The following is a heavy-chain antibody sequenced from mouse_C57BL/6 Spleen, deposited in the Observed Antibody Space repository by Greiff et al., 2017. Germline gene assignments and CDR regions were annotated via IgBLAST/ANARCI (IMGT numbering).Heavy chain of an antibody. V-gene: IGHV1-54*01. D-gene: IGHD1-1*01. CDR3: ARSDYSGSRDWFDY. CDR2: INPGSGGT. J-gene: IGHJ2*01. Sequence: QVQLQQSGAELVRPGTSVKVSCKASGYAFTNYLIEWVKQRPGQGLEWIGVINPGSGGTKYNEKFKGKAPLTGNKSSSTAYMHLSSLTSDASAVYFCARSDYSGSRDWFDYWGQGTTLTVSS. CDR1: GYAFTNYL.